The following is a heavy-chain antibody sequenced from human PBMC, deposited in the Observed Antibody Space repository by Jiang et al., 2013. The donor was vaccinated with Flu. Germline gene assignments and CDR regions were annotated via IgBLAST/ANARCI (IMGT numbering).Heavy chain of an antibody. CDR2: IAPRDGST. CDR3: ARGPYDSSGYYYFDS. CDR1: GYSFTNYY. V-gene: IGHV1-46*01. J-gene: IGHJ4*02. D-gene: IGHD3-22*01. Sequence: SGAEVKKPGASVKVSCTASGYSFTNYYIHWLRQAPGPGLEWMGLIAPRDGSTRYPQKFRGRVSMTKGTSTNTVSMELSNLMSDDTAMYYCARGPYDSSGYYYFDSWGQGTLVTVSS.